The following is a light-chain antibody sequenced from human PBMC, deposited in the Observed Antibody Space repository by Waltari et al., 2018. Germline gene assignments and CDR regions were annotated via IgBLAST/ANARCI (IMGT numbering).Light chain of an antibody. Sequence: EIVMTQSPATLSVSPGERATPPCRASQSVSSNLAWYQQKPGQAPRLLIYGTSTRATGIPARFSGTGSGTEFTLTISSLQSEDFAIYYCQQYNIWPPITFGQGTRLQIK. CDR3: QQYNIWPPIT. V-gene: IGKV3D-15*01. CDR1: QSVSSN. CDR2: GTS. J-gene: IGKJ5*01.